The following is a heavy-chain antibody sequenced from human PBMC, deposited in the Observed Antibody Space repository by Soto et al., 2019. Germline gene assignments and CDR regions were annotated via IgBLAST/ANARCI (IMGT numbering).Heavy chain of an antibody. CDR3: ARASEYSSPYYYYGMDV. J-gene: IGHJ6*02. D-gene: IGHD6-6*01. CDR2: IWYDGSNK. Sequence: GGSLRLSCAASGFTFSSYGMHWVRQAPGKGLEWVAVIWYDGSNKYYADSVKGRFTISRDNSKNTLYLQMNSLRAEDTAVYYCARASEYSSPYYYYGMDVWGQGTTVTVSS. V-gene: IGHV3-33*01. CDR1: GFTFSSYG.